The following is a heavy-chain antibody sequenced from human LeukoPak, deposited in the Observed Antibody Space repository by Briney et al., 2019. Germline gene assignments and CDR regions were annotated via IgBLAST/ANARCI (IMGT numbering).Heavy chain of an antibody. CDR1: GFTFSSYA. CDR2: ISYGGSNK. J-gene: IGHJ4*02. Sequence: GRSLRLSCAASGFTFSSYAMHWVRQAPGKGLEWVAVISYGGSNKYCADSVKGRFTISRDNAKKSLYLQMNSLRAEDTAVYYCASSPWAEADCWGQGTLVTVSS. V-gene: IGHV3-30*07. D-gene: IGHD1-26*01. CDR3: ASSPWAEADC.